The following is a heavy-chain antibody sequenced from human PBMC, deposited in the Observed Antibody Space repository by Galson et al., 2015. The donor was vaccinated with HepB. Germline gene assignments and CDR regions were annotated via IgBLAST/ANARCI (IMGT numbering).Heavy chain of an antibody. V-gene: IGHV3-21*01. CDR2: IDGSDTYV. Sequence: SLRLSCAASGFVFSNFFINWVRQAPGKGLEWVSSIDGSDTYVFYADSVKGRFTISRDNAQNSAFLQTNSLRVEDTAVYYCSSNWAYWGPGTLVSVS. J-gene: IGHJ4*02. CDR1: GFVFSNFF. CDR3: SSNWAY. D-gene: IGHD2-8*01.